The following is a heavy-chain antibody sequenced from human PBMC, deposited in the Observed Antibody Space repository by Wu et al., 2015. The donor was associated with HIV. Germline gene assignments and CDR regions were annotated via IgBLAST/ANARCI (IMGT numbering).Heavy chain of an antibody. V-gene: IGHV1-18*04. CDR2: ISAYNGNT. CDR3: ARVGYSSSWYYFDY. CDR1: GYTFTGYY. J-gene: IGHJ4*02. Sequence: QVQLVQSGAEVKKPGASVKVSCKASGYTFTGYYMHWVRQAPGQGLEWMGWISAYNGNTNYAQKLQGRVTMTTDTSTSTAYMELRSLRSDDTAVYYCARVGYSSSWYYFDYWGQGTLVTVSS. D-gene: IGHD6-13*01.